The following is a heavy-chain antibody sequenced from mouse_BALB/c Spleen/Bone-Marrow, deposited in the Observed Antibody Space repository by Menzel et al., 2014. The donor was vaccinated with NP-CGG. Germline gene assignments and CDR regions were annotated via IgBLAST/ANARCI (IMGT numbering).Heavy chain of an antibody. Sequence: EVKLMESGGGLVQPGGYRKLSCAASGFTFSTFGMHWVRKAPEKGLEWIAYISSGSSTIYYADTVKGRFTISRDNPKNTLFLQMTSLRSEDTAMYYCARKGKFHYDGYYDMDYWGQGTSVTVSS. CDR2: ISSGSSTI. CDR1: GFTFSTFG. CDR3: ARKGKFHYDGYYDMDY. V-gene: IGHV5-17*02. D-gene: IGHD1-1*01. J-gene: IGHJ4*01.